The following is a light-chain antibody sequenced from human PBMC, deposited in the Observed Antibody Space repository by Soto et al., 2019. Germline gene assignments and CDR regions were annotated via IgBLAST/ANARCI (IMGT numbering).Light chain of an antibody. CDR1: QSVSSTY. V-gene: IGKV3-20*01. J-gene: IGKJ2*01. Sequence: EIVLTQSPGTLSLSPGERATLSCRASQSVSSTYLAWYQQKPGQAPRLLLYGASSRATGIPDRFSGSGSGTDFTLTISRLEAEDFAVYFCQQYDSSLYTFGQGTKLEIK. CDR2: GAS. CDR3: QQYDSSLYT.